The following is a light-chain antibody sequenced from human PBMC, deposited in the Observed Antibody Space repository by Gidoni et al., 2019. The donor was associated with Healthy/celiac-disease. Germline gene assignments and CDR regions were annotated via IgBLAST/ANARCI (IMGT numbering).Light chain of an antibody. CDR3: MIWHSSAWV. CDR2: YKSDSDK. CDR1: SGINVGAYR. J-gene: IGLJ2*01. Sequence: QAVLTQPSSLSASPGASASLTCTLRSGINVGAYRIYWYQQKPGSPPQYLLRYKSDSDKQPGSGVPSRLSGSKDASANAGILLISGLQSEDEADYHCMIWHSSAWVVGGGTKLTVL. V-gene: IGLV5-45*03.